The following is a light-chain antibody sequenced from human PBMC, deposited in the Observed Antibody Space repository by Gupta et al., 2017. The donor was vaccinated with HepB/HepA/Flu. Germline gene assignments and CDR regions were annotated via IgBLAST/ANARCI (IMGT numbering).Light chain of an antibody. V-gene: IGKV1-39*01. J-gene: IGKJ3*01. CDR1: QSISSF. Sequence: DIQMTQSPSSLSASVGDRVTITCRASQSISSFLNWYQQKPGKAPNLLIYAASSVQSGVPSRFSVSGSGTDFTLTVSSLQPEDFATYYCQQSDVTPFTFGPGTKVDIK. CDR3: QQSDVTPFT. CDR2: AAS.